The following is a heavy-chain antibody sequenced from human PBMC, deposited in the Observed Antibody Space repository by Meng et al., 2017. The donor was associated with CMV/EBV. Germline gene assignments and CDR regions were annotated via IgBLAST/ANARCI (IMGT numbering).Heavy chain of an antibody. CDR3: ARDPYCSSTSCYTGTPLNYGMDV. D-gene: IGHD2-2*02. CDR2: INPSGGST. J-gene: IGHJ6*02. CDR1: GGTFSSYA. V-gene: IGHV1-46*01. Sequence: ASVKVSCKASGGTFSSYAISWVRQAPGQGLEWMGIINPSGGSTSYAQKFQGRVTMTRDTSTSTVYMELSSLRSEDTAVYYCARDPYCSSTSCYTGTPLNYGMDVWGQGTTVTV.